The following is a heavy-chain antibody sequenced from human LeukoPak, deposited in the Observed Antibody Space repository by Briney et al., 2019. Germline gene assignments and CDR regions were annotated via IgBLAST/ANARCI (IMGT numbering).Heavy chain of an antibody. CDR2: ISGSSSYI. J-gene: IGHJ3*02. CDR3: ARDRHYDSGGGLDDARDI. D-gene: IGHD3-22*01. CDR1: GFTFSSYS. V-gene: IGHV3-21*01. Sequence: GGSLRLSCAASGFTFSSYSMNWVRQAPGKGLEWVSSISGSSSYIYYADSVKGRFTISRDNAKNSLYLQMNSLRAEDTAVYFCARDRHYDSGGGLDDARDIWGQGTMATVSS.